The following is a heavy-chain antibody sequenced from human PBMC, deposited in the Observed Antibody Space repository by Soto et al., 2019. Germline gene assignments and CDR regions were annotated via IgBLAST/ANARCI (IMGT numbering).Heavy chain of an antibody. CDR3: ARAPSHYDFWSGYYTDYYYGMDV. Sequence: ASVKVSCKASGYTFTGYYMHWVRQAPGQGLEWMGWINPNSGGTNYAQKFQGRVTMTRDTSISTAYMELGRLRSDDTAVYYCARAPSHYDFWSGYYTDYYYGMDVWGQGTTVTVSS. J-gene: IGHJ6*02. V-gene: IGHV1-2*02. D-gene: IGHD3-3*01. CDR1: GYTFTGYY. CDR2: INPNSGGT.